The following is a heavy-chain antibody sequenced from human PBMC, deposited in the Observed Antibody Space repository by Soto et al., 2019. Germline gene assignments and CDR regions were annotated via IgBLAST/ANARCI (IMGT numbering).Heavy chain of an antibody. V-gene: IGHV1-18*04. CDR1: GYTFTSYG. CDR3: ASGAKLLGYYYYYGMDV. CDR2: ISAYNGNT. D-gene: IGHD1-7*01. Sequence: ASVKVYCKASGYTFTSYGISWVRQAPGQVLEWMGWISAYNGNTNYAQKLQGRVTMTTDTSTSTAYMELRSLRSDDTAVYYCASGAKLLGYYYYYGMDVWGQGTTVTVS. J-gene: IGHJ6*02.